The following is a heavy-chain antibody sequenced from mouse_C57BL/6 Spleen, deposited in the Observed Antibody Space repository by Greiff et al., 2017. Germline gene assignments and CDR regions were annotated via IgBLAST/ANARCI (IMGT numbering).Heavy chain of an antibody. J-gene: IGHJ2*01. CDR2: IDPSDSET. Sequence: QVQLQQPGAELVRPGSSVKLSCKASGYTFTSYWMHWVKQRPIQGLEWIGNIDPSDSETHYNQKFKDKATLTVDKSSSTAYMQLSSLTSEDSAVYYCARRGDGYYFDYWGQGTTLTVSS. CDR3: ARRGDGYYFDY. CDR1: GYTFTSYW. D-gene: IGHD2-3*01. V-gene: IGHV1-52*01.